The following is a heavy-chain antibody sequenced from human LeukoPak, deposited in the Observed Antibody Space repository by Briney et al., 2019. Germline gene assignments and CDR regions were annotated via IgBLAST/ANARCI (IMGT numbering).Heavy chain of an antibody. CDR2: IYTSGST. CDR3: ARQERGYSPFDY. J-gene: IGHJ4*02. Sequence: PSETLSLTCTVSGGCICSYYWSWIRLPAGKELEWIGRIYTSGSTNYNPSLKSRVTMSLDTSKNQFSLKLSSVTAADTAVYYCARQERGYSPFDYWGQGTLVTVSS. D-gene: IGHD5-18*01. CDR1: GGCICSYY. V-gene: IGHV4-4*07.